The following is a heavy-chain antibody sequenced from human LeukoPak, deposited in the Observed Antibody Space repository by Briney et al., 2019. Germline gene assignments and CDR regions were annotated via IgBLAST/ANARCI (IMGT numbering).Heavy chain of an antibody. V-gene: IGHV4-38-2*01. CDR2: IYHSGST. D-gene: IGHD2-2*01. J-gene: IGHJ4*02. CDR3: ARRGKAQDIVVVPAVYYFDY. Sequence: SETLSLTCAVSGYSISSGYYWGWIRQPPGKVLEWIGSIYHSGSTYYNPSLKSRVTISVDTSKNQFSLKLSSVTAADTAVYYCARRGKAQDIVVVPAVYYFDYWGQGTLVTVSS. CDR1: GYSISSGYY.